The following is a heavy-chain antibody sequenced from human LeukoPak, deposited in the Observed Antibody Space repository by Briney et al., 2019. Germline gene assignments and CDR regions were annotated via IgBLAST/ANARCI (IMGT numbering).Heavy chain of an antibody. J-gene: IGHJ4*02. CDR1: GGSISSYY. Sequence: SETLSLTCTVSGGSISSYYWSWIRQPPGKGLEWIGYIYYSGSTNYNPSLKSRVTISVDTSKNQFSPKLSSVTAADTAVYYCARSTYSSSWEIDYWGQGTLVTVSS. CDR3: ARSTYSSSWEIDY. D-gene: IGHD6-13*01. V-gene: IGHV4-59*01. CDR2: IYYSGST.